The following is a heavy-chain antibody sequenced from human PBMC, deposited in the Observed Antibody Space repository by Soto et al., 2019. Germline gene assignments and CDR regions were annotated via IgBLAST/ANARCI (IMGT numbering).Heavy chain of an antibody. CDR3: AREEHWPFYSDS. D-gene: IGHD1-1*01. J-gene: IGHJ4*02. CDR1: GFTFSSYA. Sequence: QVQLVESGGGVVQPGRSLRLSCAASGFTFSSYAMHWVRQAPGKGLEWVAVISYDGSNKYYADSVKGRFTISRDTSTNTLYLQMYTLRAVDTPVYYSAREEHWPFYSDSWGQGTLVTVSS. CDR2: ISYDGSNK. V-gene: IGHV3-30-3*01.